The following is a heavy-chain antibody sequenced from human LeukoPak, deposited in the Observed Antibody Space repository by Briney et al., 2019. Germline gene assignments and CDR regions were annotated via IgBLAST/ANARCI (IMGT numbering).Heavy chain of an antibody. CDR3: AREIVQDYSDYKSYFDS. J-gene: IGHJ4*02. CDR2: IKQDESEK. V-gene: IGHV3-7*01. Sequence: VGSLRLSCAASGFTFSSYWMSWVRPAPGKGLEWVANIKQDESEKNYVDSVKGRFTISRDNAKDSLYLQMNSLRAEDTAVYYCAREIVQDYSDYKSYFDSWGQGALVTVSS. D-gene: IGHD4-11*01. CDR1: GFTFSSYW.